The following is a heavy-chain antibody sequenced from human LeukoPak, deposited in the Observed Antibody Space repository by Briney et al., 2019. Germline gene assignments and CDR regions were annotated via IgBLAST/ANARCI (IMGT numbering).Heavy chain of an antibody. Sequence: GGSLRLSCAASGFTFSSYAMSWVRQAPGKGLEWVSAISGSGGSTYYADSVKGRFTISRDNSKNTLYLQMNSLRAEDKAVYYCARCVEASMTGCAFDIWGQGTMVTVSS. CDR2: ISGSGGST. D-gene: IGHD5-18*01. V-gene: IGHV3-23*01. CDR3: ARCVEASMTGCAFDI. J-gene: IGHJ3*02. CDR1: GFTFSSYA.